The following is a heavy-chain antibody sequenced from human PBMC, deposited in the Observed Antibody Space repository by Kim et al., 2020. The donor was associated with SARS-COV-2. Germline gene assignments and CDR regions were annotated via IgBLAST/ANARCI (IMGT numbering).Heavy chain of an antibody. CDR3: TRVNPISGGWYDAFDI. CDR2: IRSKANSYAT. CDR1: GFTFSGST. J-gene: IGHJ3*02. Sequence: GGSLRLSCAASGFTFSGSTMHWVRQASGKGLEWVGRIRSKANSYATAYAASVKGRFTISRDDSQNTAYLQMNSLKTEDTAVYYCTRVNPISGGWYDAFDIWEQGTMVTVSS. D-gene: IGHD6-19*01. V-gene: IGHV3-73*01.